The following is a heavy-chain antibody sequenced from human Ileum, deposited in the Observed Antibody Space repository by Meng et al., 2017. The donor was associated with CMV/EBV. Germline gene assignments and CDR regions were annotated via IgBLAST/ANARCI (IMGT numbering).Heavy chain of an antibody. Sequence: SETLSLTCSVSGYSISSGYFWGWIRQPPGKGLEWIGNIYHDGSTYYNPSLESRVTTSVDTSKNQFSLNLYSVTAADTAMYYCARAGSNKWNFYYYGMDVWGQGNMVNVSS. V-gene: IGHV4-38-2*02. CDR3: ARAGSNKWNFYYYGMDV. D-gene: IGHD1-14*01. J-gene: IGHJ6*02. CDR2: IYHDGST. CDR1: GYSISSGYF.